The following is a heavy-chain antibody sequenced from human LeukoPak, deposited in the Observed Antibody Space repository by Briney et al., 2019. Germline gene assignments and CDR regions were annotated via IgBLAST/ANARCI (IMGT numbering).Heavy chain of an antibody. CDR2: IYTSGST. D-gene: IGHD4-17*01. J-gene: IGHJ4*02. V-gene: IGHV4-61*02. Sequence: SETLSLTCTVSGGSISSGSYYWSWIRQPAGKGLEWIGRIYTSGSTNYNPSLKSRVTISVDTSKNQFSLKLSSVTAADTAVYYCARHYGAYVFDYWGQGTLVTVSS. CDR3: ARHYGAYVFDY. CDR1: GGSISSGSYY.